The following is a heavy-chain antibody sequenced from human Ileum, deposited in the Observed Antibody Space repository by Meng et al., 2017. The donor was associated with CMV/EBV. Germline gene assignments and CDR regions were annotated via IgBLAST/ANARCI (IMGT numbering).Heavy chain of an antibody. J-gene: IGHJ4*02. CDR1: GYSFSNFY. D-gene: IGHD2-2*01. CDR3: ARATYTSSWSEAGFEY. Sequence: ASVKVSCKASGYSFSNFYIHWVRQAPGQRPEWMGIINPAGGSTSYAQKFHGRVAVTRDTSTATVYLTLSDLQSVDTAIYYCARATYTSSWSEAGFEYWGQGNLVTGAS. V-gene: IGHV1-46*01. CDR2: INPAGGST.